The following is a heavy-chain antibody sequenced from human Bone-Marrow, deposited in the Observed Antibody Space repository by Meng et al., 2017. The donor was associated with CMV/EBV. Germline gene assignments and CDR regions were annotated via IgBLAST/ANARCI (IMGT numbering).Heavy chain of an antibody. CDR2: IKQDGSEK. V-gene: IGHV3-7*01. CDR1: GFTFSTYW. J-gene: IGHJ4*02. Sequence: GESLKISCAGSGFTFSTYWMSWVRQAPGKGLEWVANIKQDGSEKYYVDSVKGRFTISRDNIKNTLYLQMNSLRVDDTAMYYCTNTIVGATGYWGQGTLVTVSS. CDR3: TNTIVGATGY. D-gene: IGHD1-26*01.